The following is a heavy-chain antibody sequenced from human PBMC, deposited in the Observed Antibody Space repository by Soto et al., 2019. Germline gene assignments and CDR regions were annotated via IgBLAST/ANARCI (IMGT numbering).Heavy chain of an antibody. V-gene: IGHV4-31*03. J-gene: IGHJ5*02. CDR3: AKLSCTSSTCYFPGWFDP. CDR1: GDSIGGGASF. D-gene: IGHD2-2*01. CDR2: VYYSGSS. Sequence: SETLSLTCTVSGDSIGGGASFWSWIRQPPGKGLEWIANVYYSGSSYYNPSLKSRLTISVDTTKNQFSLQLKSMTAADTAVYYCAKLSCTSSTCYFPGWFDPWGQGTLVTVSS.